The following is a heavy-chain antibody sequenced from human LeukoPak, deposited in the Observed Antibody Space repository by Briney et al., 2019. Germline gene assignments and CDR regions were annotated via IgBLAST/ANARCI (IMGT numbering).Heavy chain of an antibody. D-gene: IGHD4-17*01. CDR2: ISYDGSNK. J-gene: IGHJ4*02. V-gene: IGHV3-30*04. Sequence: GGSLRLSCAASEFTFSSNAMHWVRQAPGKGLEWVTIISYDGSNKYYADSVKGRFTISRDNAKNSLYLQMNSLRAEDTAVYFCARDRSSVTTWVDYWGQGTLVTVSS. CDR1: EFTFSSNA. CDR3: ARDRSSVTTWVDY.